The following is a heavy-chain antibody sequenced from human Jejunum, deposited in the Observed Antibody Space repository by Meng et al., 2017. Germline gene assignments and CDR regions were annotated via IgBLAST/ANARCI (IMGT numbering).Heavy chain of an antibody. J-gene: IGHJ6*02. V-gene: IGHV5-51*01. CDR3: VSGGCSITSCYGTEYYYYPMDT. CDR1: GYIFSSFW. CDR2: IFPGDSDT. D-gene: IGHD2-2*01. Sequence: GEALMTSCKAPGYIFSSFWIAWVRQMPAKGLESIGIIFPGDSDTRYSPSSQGQVTISADKSISTAHLQWNSLQASDTAMFFCVSGGCSITSCYGTEYYYYPMDTWGQGTSVTVSS.